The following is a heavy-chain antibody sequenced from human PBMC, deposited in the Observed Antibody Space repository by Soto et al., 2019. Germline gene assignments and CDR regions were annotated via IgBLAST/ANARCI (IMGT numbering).Heavy chain of an antibody. D-gene: IGHD3-22*01. J-gene: IGHJ4*02. CDR3: ARVVHDSSGSYFDF. V-gene: IGHV4-38-2*01. CDR1: NYSISSDHY. Sequence: ASETLSLTCVVSNYSISSDHYWGWIRQPPGKGLEWIGTVYHSGSSYNNPSLRGRLTISVDTSKNQFSLQLNSVTSADTAVYHCARVVHDSSGSYFDFWGRGTLVTVSS. CDR2: VYHSGSS.